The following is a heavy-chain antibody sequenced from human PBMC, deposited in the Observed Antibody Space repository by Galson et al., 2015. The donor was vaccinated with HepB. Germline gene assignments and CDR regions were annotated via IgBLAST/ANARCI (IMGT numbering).Heavy chain of an antibody. CDR1: GYTFTGYY. CDR2: INPNSGGT. Sequence: SVKVSCKASGYTFTGYYMHWVRQAPGQGLEWMGWINPNSGGTNYAQKFQGRVTMTRDTPISTAYMELSRLRSDDTAVYYCARGATMIRNVKRPLTTPFDYWGQGTLVTVSS. CDR3: ARGATMIRNVKRPLTTPFDY. D-gene: IGHD3-22*01. J-gene: IGHJ4*02. V-gene: IGHV1-2*02.